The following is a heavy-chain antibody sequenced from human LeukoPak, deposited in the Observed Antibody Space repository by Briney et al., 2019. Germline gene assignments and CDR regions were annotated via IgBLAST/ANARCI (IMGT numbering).Heavy chain of an antibody. J-gene: IGHJ5*02. D-gene: IGHD3-3*01. Sequence: SETLSLTCTVSGYSISSGYYWGWIRQPPGKGLEWIGSIYHSGSTYYSPSLKSRVTISVDASKNQFSLKLSSVTAADTAVYYCARATSGEKWYYDFWSGRNHNNWFDPWGQGTLVTVSS. CDR1: GYSISSGYY. CDR2: IYHSGST. CDR3: ARATSGEKWYYDFWSGRNHNNWFDP. V-gene: IGHV4-38-2*02.